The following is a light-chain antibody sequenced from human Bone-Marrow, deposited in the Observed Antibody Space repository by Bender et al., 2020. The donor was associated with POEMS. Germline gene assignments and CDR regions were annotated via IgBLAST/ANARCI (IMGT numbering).Light chain of an antibody. CDR3: CSFGGLGV. Sequence: SALTQPASVSGSPGQSISISCTGTSSDVGSYKLVSWHQQHPGKAPKLMIYEGSKRPSGVSNRFSASTSGNTASLTISGLQPEDEADYYCCSFGGLGVFGSGTTVTVL. V-gene: IGLV2-23*01. CDR2: EGS. CDR1: SSDVGSYKL. J-gene: IGLJ1*01.